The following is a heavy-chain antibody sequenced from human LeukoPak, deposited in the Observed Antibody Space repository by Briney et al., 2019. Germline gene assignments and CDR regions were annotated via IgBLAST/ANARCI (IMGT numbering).Heavy chain of an antibody. V-gene: IGHV3-11*01. CDR1: GFTFSDYY. CDR3: ARALRDYGSGSYRPYYFDY. CDR2: ISSSGSTI. D-gene: IGHD3-10*01. Sequence: GGSLRLSCAASGFTFSDYYMSWIRQAPGKGLEWVSYISSSGSTIYYADSVKGRFTISRDNAKNSLYLQKNSLRAEDTAVYYCARALRDYGSGSYRPYYFDYWGQGTLVTVSS. J-gene: IGHJ4*02.